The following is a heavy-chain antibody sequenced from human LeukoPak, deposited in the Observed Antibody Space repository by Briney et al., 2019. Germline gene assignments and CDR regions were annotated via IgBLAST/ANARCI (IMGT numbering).Heavy chain of an antibody. J-gene: IGHJ4*02. CDR3: ARGGPPDFDY. CDR2: IRSSGETT. V-gene: IGHV3-48*03. Sequence: GGSLRLSCVASGFIFSNYDVNWVRQAPGEGLEWVSCIRSSGETTYHADSVKGRFTISRDNAQNSLYLQMNSLRAEDTAVYYCARGGPPDFDYWGQGTLVTVSS. CDR1: GFIFSNYD.